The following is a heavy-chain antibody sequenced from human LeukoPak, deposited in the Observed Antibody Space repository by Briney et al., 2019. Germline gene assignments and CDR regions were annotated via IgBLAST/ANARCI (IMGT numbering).Heavy chain of an antibody. Sequence: ASVKVSCKVSGYTLTELSMHWVRQAPGKGLEWMGGFDPEDGETIYAQKFQGRVTMTEDTSTDTAYMELRSLRSDDTAVYYCARDSYTIKHHDAFDIWGQGTMVTVSS. CDR3: ARDSYTIKHHDAFDI. CDR2: FDPEDGET. J-gene: IGHJ3*02. D-gene: IGHD1-1*01. CDR1: GYTLTELS. V-gene: IGHV1-24*01.